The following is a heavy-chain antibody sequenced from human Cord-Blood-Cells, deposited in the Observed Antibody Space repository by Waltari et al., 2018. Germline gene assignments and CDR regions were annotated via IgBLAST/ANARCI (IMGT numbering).Heavy chain of an antibody. J-gene: IGHJ4*02. Sequence: QVQLVESGGGVVQPGRSLRLSCAASGFTFSSYAMPSVRQAPGKGLGWVAVISYDRSNKYYADSVKGRFPISRDNSKNTLYLQMNSLRAEDTAVYYCARDGIAAAGFDYWGQGTLVTVSS. CDR2: ISYDRSNK. CDR1: GFTFSSYA. CDR3: ARDGIAAAGFDY. D-gene: IGHD6-13*01. V-gene: IGHV3-30*04.